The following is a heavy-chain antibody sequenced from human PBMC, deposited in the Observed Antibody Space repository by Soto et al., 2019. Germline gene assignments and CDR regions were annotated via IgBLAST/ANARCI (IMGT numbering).Heavy chain of an antibody. V-gene: IGHV4-34*01. D-gene: IGHD3-10*01. CDR1: GGSFSGYY. Sequence: SETLSLTCAVYGGSFSGYYWSWIRQPPGKGLEWIGEINHSGSTNYNPSLKSRVTISVDTSKNQFSLKLSSVTAADTAVYYCARHREIVLTYMDVWGKGTTVTVSS. CDR3: ARHREIVLTYMDV. CDR2: INHSGST. J-gene: IGHJ6*03.